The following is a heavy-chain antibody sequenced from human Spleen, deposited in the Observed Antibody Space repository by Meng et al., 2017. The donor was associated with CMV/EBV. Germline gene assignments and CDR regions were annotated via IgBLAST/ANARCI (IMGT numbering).Heavy chain of an antibody. CDR2: INPNTGDT. V-gene: IGHV1-2*02. CDR1: GYVFNDYY. CDR3: GRDMDV. J-gene: IGHJ6*02. Sequence: ASVKVSCKASGYVFNDYYIHWVRQAPGQGLEWMGCINPNTGDTNKQAKFQARVTMTRDASTTTSYIELTGLTSDDTAVYYCGRDMDVWGQGTTVTVSS.